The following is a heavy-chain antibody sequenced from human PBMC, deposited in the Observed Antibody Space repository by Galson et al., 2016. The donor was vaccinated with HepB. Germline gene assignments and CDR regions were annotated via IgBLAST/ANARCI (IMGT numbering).Heavy chain of an antibody. CDR1: GDSISTSRYF. CDR3: ARHLGAGHYYSGSGSY. Sequence: SETLSLTCSVSGDSISTSRYFWGWIRQPPGKGLEWIGSFYYSGTTYYNPSLKSRVTMFVDTSKNQFSLNLTSVTAADTAVYYCARHLGAGHYYSGSGSYWGQGTLVTVSS. J-gene: IGHJ4*02. V-gene: IGHV4-39*01. D-gene: IGHD3-10*01. CDR2: FYYSGTT.